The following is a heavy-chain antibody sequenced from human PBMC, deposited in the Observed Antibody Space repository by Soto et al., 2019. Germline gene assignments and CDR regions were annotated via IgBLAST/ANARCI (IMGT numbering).Heavy chain of an antibody. D-gene: IGHD3-3*01. Sequence: PGGSLRLSCAASGFTFSNAWMNWVRQAPGKGQERVGRIKSKIDGGTTDYAAPVKGRFSISRDDSKNTLYLQMNSLKTEDTAVYYCTTVRVRASYDFWSGYSILYYYYGMDVWGQGTTVTVSS. CDR2: IKSKIDGGTT. CDR3: TTVRVRASYDFWSGYSILYYYYGMDV. J-gene: IGHJ6*02. V-gene: IGHV3-15*07. CDR1: GFTFSNAW.